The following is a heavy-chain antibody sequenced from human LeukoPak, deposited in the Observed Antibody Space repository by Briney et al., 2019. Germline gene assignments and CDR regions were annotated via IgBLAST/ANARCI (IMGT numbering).Heavy chain of an antibody. D-gene: IGHD1-7*01. V-gene: IGHV4-34*01. J-gene: IGHJ4*02. Sequence: PSETLSLTCAVYGGSFSGYYWSWIRQPPGKGLEWIGEINHSGSTNYNPSLKSRVTISVDTSKNQFSLKLSSVTAADTAVYYCARERGWDWNYEENYYFDYWGQGTLVTVSS. CDR1: GGSFSGYY. CDR3: ARERGWDWNYEENYYFDY. CDR2: INHSGST.